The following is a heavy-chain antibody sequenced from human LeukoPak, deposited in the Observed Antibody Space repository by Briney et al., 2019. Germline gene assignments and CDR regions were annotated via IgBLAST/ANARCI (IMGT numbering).Heavy chain of an antibody. CDR1: GFTVSNNY. V-gene: IGHV3-53*01. Sequence: GGSLRLSCAASGFTVSNNYMSWVRQAPGKGLEWVSVIYSGGSTYYADSVKGRFTISRDNSKNTLYLQMNSLRAEDTAVYYCARVVSSSWYGVRYYYMDVGGKGTTVTVSS. J-gene: IGHJ6*03. CDR3: ARVVSSSWYGVRYYYMDV. CDR2: IYSGGST. D-gene: IGHD6-13*01.